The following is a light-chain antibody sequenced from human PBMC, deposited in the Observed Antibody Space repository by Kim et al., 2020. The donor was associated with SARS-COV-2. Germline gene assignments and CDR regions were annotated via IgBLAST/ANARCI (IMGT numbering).Light chain of an antibody. CDR2: GVS. CDR1: SRDVGGYNS. V-gene: IGLV2-14*03. J-gene: IGLJ3*02. CDR3: SSYTSGSTVV. Sequence: SITISWTVTSRDVGGYNSVTLYQQRPGKAHELMIDGVSGRPSGVSARFSGSKSGDAGSLTISGLQGEDEAEYYCSSYTSGSTVVFGGGIQLTVL.